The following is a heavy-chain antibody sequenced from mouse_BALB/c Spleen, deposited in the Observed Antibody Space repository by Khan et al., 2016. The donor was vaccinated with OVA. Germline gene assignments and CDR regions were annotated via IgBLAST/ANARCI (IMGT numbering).Heavy chain of an antibody. V-gene: IGHV1-4*01. J-gene: IGHJ4*01. CDR1: GYTFTSYS. CDR2: INPSNAYT. Sequence: QMQLEESGAELARPGASVKMSCKASGYTFTSYSMHWIKQRPGQGLEWIGNINPSNAYTNYNQKFKDKATLTADKSSSTAYMQLSSLTSEDSAVYYCARDFQYYGSRGALDYWGQGTSVTVSS. CDR3: ARDFQYYGSRGALDY. D-gene: IGHD1-1*01.